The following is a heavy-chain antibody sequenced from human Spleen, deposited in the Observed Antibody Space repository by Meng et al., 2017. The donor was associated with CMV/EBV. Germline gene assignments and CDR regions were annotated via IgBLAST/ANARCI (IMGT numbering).Heavy chain of an antibody. V-gene: IGHV3-13*01. D-gene: IGHD3-16*01. J-gene: IGHJ5*02. Sequence: GESLKISCAASGFTFRSYDMHWVRQATGKGLEWVSGIGTAGDTYYPGSVKGRFTISRENAKNSLYLQMNSLRVGDTAVHYCVRGSFITFGDGWFDPWGQGTLVTVSS. CDR3: VRGSFITFGDGWFDP. CDR2: IGTAGDT. CDR1: GFTFRSYD.